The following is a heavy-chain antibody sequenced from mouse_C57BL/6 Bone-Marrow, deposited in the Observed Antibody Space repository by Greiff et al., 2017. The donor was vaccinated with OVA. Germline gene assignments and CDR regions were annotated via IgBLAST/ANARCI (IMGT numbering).Heavy chain of an antibody. CDR2: IDPETGGT. D-gene: IGHD2-12*01. Sequence: VQLVESGAELVRPGASVTLSCKASGYTFTDYEMHWVKQTPVHGLEWIGAIDPETGGTAYNQKFKGKAILTADKSSSTAYMELRSLTSEDSAVYYCTRELRRFFDYWGQGTTLTVSS. CDR3: TRELRRFFDY. CDR1: GYTFTDYE. V-gene: IGHV1-15*01. J-gene: IGHJ2*01.